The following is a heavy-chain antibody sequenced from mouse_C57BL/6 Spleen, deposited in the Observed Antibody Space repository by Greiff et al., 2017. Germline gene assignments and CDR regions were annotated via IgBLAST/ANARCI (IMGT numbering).Heavy chain of an antibody. CDR2: ILPGSGST. CDR3: ARRYSNYVGAMDY. Sequence: QVQLQQSGAELMKPGASVKLSCKATGYTFTVYWIEWVKQRPGHGLEWIWEILPGSGSTNYNEKFKGKATFTADTSSNTAYMQISSLTTEDSAIYYCARRYSNYVGAMDYWGQGTSVTVSS. D-gene: IGHD2-5*01. J-gene: IGHJ4*01. CDR1: GYTFTVYW. V-gene: IGHV1-9*01.